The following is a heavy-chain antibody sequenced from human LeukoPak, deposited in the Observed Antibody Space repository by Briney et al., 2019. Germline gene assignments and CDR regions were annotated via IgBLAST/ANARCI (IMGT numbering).Heavy chain of an antibody. CDR3: ARDSAGCSGGSCYSDY. D-gene: IGHD2-15*01. CDR1: GFTFDDYG. V-gene: IGHV3-20*04. CDR2: INWNGGST. Sequence: GGSLRLSCAASGFTFDDYGMSWVRQAPGKGLEWVSGINWNGGSTGYADSVKGRFTISRDNAKNSLYLKMNSLRAEDTALYYCARDSAGCSGGSCYSDYWGQGTLVTVSS. J-gene: IGHJ4*02.